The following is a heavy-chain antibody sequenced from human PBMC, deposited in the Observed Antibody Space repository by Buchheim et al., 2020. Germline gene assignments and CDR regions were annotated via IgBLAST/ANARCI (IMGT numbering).Heavy chain of an antibody. Sequence: EVQLVESGGGLVQPGGSLRLSCAASGFSFSSYDMHWVRQITGKGLEWVSGIGIGGDTYYSGSVKGRFSVSRENAKSSMYLQMNSLRAADTALYYCARWHCSGGSCYSDYWGQGTL. V-gene: IGHV3-13*04. J-gene: IGHJ4*02. CDR2: IGIGGDT. CDR3: ARWHCSGGSCYSDY. CDR1: GFSFSSYD. D-gene: IGHD2-15*01.